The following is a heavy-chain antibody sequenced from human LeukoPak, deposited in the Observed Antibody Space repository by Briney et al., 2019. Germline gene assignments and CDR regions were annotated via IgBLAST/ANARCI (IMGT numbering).Heavy chain of an antibody. Sequence: GGSLRLSCAVSGFTFDDYGMSWVRQAPGKGLEWVSGINWNGGSTGYADSVRGRFTISRDNAKNSLYLQMNSLRAEDTAVYYCARDNDKSGYDFGVNRREVLTFDIWGQGTMVTVSS. V-gene: IGHV3-20*04. CDR3: ARDNDKSGYDFGVNRREVLTFDI. J-gene: IGHJ3*02. D-gene: IGHD5-12*01. CDR2: INWNGGST. CDR1: GFTFDDYG.